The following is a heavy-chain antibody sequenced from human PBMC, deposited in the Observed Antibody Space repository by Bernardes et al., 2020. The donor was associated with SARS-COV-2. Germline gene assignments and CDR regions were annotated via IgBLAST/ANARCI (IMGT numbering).Heavy chain of an antibody. CDR2: MNPNSGNT. J-gene: IGHJ4*02. D-gene: IGHD5-12*01. CDR3: ARGYSGYDVADY. CDR1: GYTVTSYD. Sequence: ASVKVSCKASGYTVTSYDINWVRQATGQGLEWMGWMNPNSGNTNYAQKLQGRVTMTTGTSTSTAYMELRSLRSDDTAVYYCARGYSGYDVADYWGQGTLVTVSS. V-gene: IGHV1-8*01.